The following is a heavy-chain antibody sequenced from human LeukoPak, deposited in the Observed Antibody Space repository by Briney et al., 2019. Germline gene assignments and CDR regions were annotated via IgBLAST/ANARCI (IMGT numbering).Heavy chain of an antibody. V-gene: IGHV4-34*01. CDR3: ARGWFLTGYYNFPYGLFRPRWTHDAFDI. CDR2: INHSGST. CDR1: GGSFSGYY. J-gene: IGHJ3*02. D-gene: IGHD3-9*01. Sequence: PSETLSLTCAVYGGSFSGYYWSWIRQPPGKGLEWIGEINHSGSTNYNPSLKSRVTMSVDTSKNQFSLKLSSVTAADTAVYYCARGWFLTGYYNFPYGLFRPRWTHDAFDIWGQGTMVTVSS.